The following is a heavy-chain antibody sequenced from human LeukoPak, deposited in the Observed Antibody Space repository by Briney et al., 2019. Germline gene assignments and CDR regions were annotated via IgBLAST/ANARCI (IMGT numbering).Heavy chain of an antibody. CDR2: INSDGSST. Sequence: GGSLRLSCAASGFTFSSYWMHWVRQAPGKGLVWVSRINSDGSSTSYADSVKGRFTISRDNAKNTLYLQMNSLRAEDTAVYYCARAGRFAYSNNYYYYGMDVWGQGTTVTVSS. V-gene: IGHV3-74*01. CDR3: ARAGRFAYSNNYYYYGMDV. J-gene: IGHJ6*02. D-gene: IGHD4-11*01. CDR1: GFTFSSYW.